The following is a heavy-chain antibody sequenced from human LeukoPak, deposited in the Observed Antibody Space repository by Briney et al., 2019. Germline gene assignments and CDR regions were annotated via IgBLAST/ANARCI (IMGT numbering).Heavy chain of an antibody. J-gene: IGHJ4*02. CDR1: GFTFSSYW. CDR3: ARGTPLIGYCSSTSCYQGDY. V-gene: IGHV3-74*01. D-gene: IGHD2-2*01. CDR2: INSDGSST. Sequence: PGGSLRLSCAASGFTFSSYWMHWVRQAPGKGLVWVSRINSDGSSTSYADSVKGRFTISRDNAKNTLYLQMNSLRAEDTAVYYCARGTPLIGYCSSTSCYQGDYWGQGTLVTVSS.